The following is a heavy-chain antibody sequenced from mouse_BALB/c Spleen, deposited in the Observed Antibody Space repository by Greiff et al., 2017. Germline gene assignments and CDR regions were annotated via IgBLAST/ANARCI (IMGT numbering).Heavy chain of an antibody. J-gene: IGHJ4*01. V-gene: IGHV2-9*02. CDR3: ARDDAYYAMDY. CDR1: GFSLTSYG. Sequence: QVQLKESGPGLVAPSQCLSITCTVSGFSLTSYGVHWVRQPPGKGLEWLGVIWAGGSTNYNSALMSRLSISKDNSKSQVFLKMNSLQTDDTAMYYCARDDAYYAMDYWGQGTSVTVSA. CDR2: IWAGGST. D-gene: IGHD2-3*01.